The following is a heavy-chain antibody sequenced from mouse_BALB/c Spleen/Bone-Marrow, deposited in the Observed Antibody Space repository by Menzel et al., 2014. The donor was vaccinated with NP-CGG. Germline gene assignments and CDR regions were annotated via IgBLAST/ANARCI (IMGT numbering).Heavy chain of an antibody. Sequence: EVHLVESGPELEKPGASVKISCKTSGYSFTGYNMNWVTQRNGKSLEWIGNINPYYGRTGYNQRFKGKATLTVDKSSSTAFMQLKGLTSEDSAVYYCARSDGINFAMDFWGQGTSVTVSS. CDR3: ARSDGINFAMDF. J-gene: IGHJ4*01. CDR1: GYSFTGYN. D-gene: IGHD2-1*01. CDR2: INPYYGRT. V-gene: IGHV1S135*01.